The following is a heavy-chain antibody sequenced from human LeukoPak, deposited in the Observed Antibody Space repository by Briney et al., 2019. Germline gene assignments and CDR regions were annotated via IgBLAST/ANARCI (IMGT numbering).Heavy chain of an antibody. CDR3: ARRRYYDSSCYYSSAFDY. D-gene: IGHD3-22*01. CDR2: IYPGDSDT. CDR1: GYSLTSYW. V-gene: IGHV5-51*01. Sequence: GESLKISCKGSGYSLTSYWIGWVRQMPGKGLEWMGIIYPGDSDTRYSPSFQGQVTISADKFISTAYSQWSSPKASDTAMYYCARRRYYDSSCYYSSAFDYWGQGTLVTVSS. J-gene: IGHJ4*02.